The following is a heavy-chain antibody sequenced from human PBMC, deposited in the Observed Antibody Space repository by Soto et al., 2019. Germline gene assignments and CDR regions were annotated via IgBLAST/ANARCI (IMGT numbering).Heavy chain of an antibody. CDR2: ISTSGSTI. V-gene: IGHV3-48*03. D-gene: IGHD4-17*01. CDR1: VFTFSHYE. CDR3: ARGDYGDFDY. Sequence: EVQLVESGGGLVQPGGSLRLSCVASVFTFSHYEMNWVRQAPGKGLGWVSYISTSGSTIYYADSVKGRFTISRDNANNSLYLQMNSLRAEDTAVYYCARGDYGDFDYWGQGTLVTVSS. J-gene: IGHJ4*02.